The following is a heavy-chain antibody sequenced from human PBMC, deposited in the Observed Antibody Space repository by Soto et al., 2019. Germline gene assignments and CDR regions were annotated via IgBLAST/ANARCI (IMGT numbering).Heavy chain of an antibody. Sequence: QVQLVESGGTLVKPGGSLRLSCAASGFTFSDYYMTWIRQAPGKGLEWVSHISSSGNSVDYGDSVRGRFTISRDNAKKSLYLQMNSLTVEDTAVYYCARRRYGSGSNDFWGQGTLVTVS. D-gene: IGHD3-10*01. CDR3: ARRRYGSGSNDF. V-gene: IGHV3-11*01. CDR1: GFTFSDYY. CDR2: ISSSGNSV. J-gene: IGHJ4*02.